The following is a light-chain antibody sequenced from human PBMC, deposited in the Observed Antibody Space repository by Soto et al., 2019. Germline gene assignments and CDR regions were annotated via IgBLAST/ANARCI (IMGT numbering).Light chain of an antibody. Sequence: EIVLTQSPGTLSLSLGEKATLSCRASQSVSSSYLAWYQQKPGRAPRLLIYGASSRATGIPDRFSGSEYGTDFTLTISRLWPEDFAVYYCQQYGGSYSFGQGTKLEI. CDR2: GAS. CDR1: QSVSSSY. J-gene: IGKJ2*03. CDR3: QQYGGSYS. V-gene: IGKV3-20*01.